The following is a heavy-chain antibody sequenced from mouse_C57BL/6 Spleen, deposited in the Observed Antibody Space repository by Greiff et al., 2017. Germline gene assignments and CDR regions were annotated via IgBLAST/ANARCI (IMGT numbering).Heavy chain of an antibody. D-gene: IGHD1-1*01. CDR2: ITPNNGTT. CDR3: ARSNCSSRKEFDY. Sequence: VQLQQSGPELVQPGASVKISCKASGYSFTDYNMNWVKQSNGKSLEWIGVITPNNGTTSYNQKFKGKATLTVDQSSSTDFMQLNSLTTEDSAVYYCARSNCSSRKEFDYWGQGTTLTVSS. V-gene: IGHV1-39*01. J-gene: IGHJ2*01. CDR1: GYSFTDYN.